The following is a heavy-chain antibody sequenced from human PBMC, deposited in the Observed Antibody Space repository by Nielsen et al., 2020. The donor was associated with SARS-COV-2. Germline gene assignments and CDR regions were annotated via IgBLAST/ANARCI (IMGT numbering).Heavy chain of an antibody. CDR1: GFTFDDYG. J-gene: IGHJ6*02. Sequence: GESLKISCAASGFTFDDYGMSWVRQAPGKGLEWVSGINWNGGSTGYADSVKGRFTISRDNSKNTLYLQMNSLRAEDTAVYYCAREGVPAAKQYGMDVWGQGTTVTVSS. CDR3: AREGVPAAKQYGMDV. V-gene: IGHV3-20*04. D-gene: IGHD2-2*01. CDR2: INWNGGST.